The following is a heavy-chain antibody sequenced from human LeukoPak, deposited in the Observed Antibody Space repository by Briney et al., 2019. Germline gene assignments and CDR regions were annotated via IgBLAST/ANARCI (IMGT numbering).Heavy chain of an antibody. J-gene: IGHJ4*02. CDR3: AREYSSFDY. Sequence: SETLSLTCTVSGGSISIYYWSWIRRPPGEGLEWIGYVHYSGSTDYNPSLKSRATISVDTSKNQLSLKLTSATAADTAVYYCAREYSSFDYWGQGILVTVSS. D-gene: IGHD6-13*01. CDR1: GGSISIYY. CDR2: VHYSGST. V-gene: IGHV4-59*01.